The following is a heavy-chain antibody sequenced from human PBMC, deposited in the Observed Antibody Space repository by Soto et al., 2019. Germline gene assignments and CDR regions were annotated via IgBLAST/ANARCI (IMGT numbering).Heavy chain of an antibody. V-gene: IGHV4-30-4*01. D-gene: IGHD3-10*01. CDR3: ARGLTSARDSGGDYFYYYGMDV. J-gene: IGHJ6*02. CDR1: GGSISSGDYY. CDR2: IYYSGST. Sequence: PSETLSLTCTVSGGSISSGDYYWSWIRQPPGKGLEWIGYIYYSGSTYYNPSLKSRVTISVDTSKNQFSLKLSSVTPEDTAVYFCARGLTSARDSGGDYFYYYGMDVWDQGTTVTVS.